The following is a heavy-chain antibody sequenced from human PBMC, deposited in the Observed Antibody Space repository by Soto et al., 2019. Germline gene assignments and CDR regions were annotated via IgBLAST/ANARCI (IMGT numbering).Heavy chain of an antibody. CDR2: VYYNGST. J-gene: IGHJ4*02. CDR3: ARTTAVPNTLRSRYFFDY. Sequence: SETLSLTCTVSGGSINLYYWSWIRQSPGKGLEWIGYVYYNGSTTYNPSLKSRVTISLDLSKNQFSLRLSSVTTADTALYYCARTTAVPNTLRSRYFFDYWGQGALVTVSS. D-gene: IGHD4-17*01. V-gene: IGHV4-59*01. CDR1: GGSINLYY.